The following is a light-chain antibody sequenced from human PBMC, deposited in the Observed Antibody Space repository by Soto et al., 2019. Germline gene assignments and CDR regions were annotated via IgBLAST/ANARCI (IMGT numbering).Light chain of an antibody. CDR3: HVCDSRSDHYV. J-gene: IGLJ1*01. V-gene: IGLV3-21*02. CDR2: DDS. Sequence: SYELTQPPSVSVAPGQTARITCGGNNIGGKSVHWYQQKPGQAPVLVVYDDSDRPSGIPDRFSGSNSGDTATLTIRRVEAGDEADYYCHVCDSRSDHYVFXTGTKLNVL. CDR1: NIGGKS.